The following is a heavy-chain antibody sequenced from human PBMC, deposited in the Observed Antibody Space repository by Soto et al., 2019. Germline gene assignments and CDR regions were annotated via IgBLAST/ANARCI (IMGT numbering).Heavy chain of an antibody. Sequence: PGESLKIPCKGSGYSFTSYWSGWVRQMPGKGLEWMGIIYPGDSDTRYSPSFQGQVTISADKSISTADLQWSSLKASDTAMYYCARAPSEMIPPAPVYYYYGMDVWGQGTTVTVSS. V-gene: IGHV5-51*01. CDR3: ARAPSEMIPPAPVYYYYGMDV. D-gene: IGHD3-16*01. J-gene: IGHJ6*02. CDR2: IYPGDSDT. CDR1: GYSFTSYW.